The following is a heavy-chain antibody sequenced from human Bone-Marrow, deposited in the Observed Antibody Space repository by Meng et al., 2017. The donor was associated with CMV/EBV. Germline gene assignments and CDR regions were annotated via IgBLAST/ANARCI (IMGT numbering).Heavy chain of an antibody. CDR3: ARVSRGRGDY. CDR1: GGTFSSYT. J-gene: IGHJ4*02. D-gene: IGHD3-10*01. Sequence: SVKVSCKASGGTFSSYTISWVRQAPGQGLEWMGRIIPILGIANYAQKFQGRVTITADTSTSTAFMKLSSLRSEDTAVYCRARVSRGRGDYWGQGTLVTVSS. V-gene: IGHV1-69*02. CDR2: IIPILGIA.